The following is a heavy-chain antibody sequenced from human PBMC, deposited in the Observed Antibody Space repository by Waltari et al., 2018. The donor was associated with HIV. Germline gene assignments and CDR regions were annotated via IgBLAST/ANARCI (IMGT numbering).Heavy chain of an antibody. Sequence: LEWIGEINHSGSTNYNPSLKSRVTISVDTSKNQFSLKLSSVTAADTAVYYCARVRAYIWGSYRYYSGGEKNDAFDIWGQGTMVTVSS. D-gene: IGHD3-16*02. CDR3: ARVRAYIWGSYRYYSGGEKNDAFDI. V-gene: IGHV4-34*01. J-gene: IGHJ3*02. CDR2: INHSGST.